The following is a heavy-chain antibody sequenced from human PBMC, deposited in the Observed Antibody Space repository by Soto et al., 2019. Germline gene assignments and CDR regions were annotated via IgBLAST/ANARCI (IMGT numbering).Heavy chain of an antibody. CDR1: GGSVSSGSYY. D-gene: IGHD2-15*01. CDR3: ARGLGYCSGGSCYGGYYGMDV. V-gene: IGHV4-61*01. CDR2: IYYSGST. Sequence: SETLSLTCTVSGGSVSSGSYYWSWIRQPPGKGLEWIGYIYYSGSTNYNPSLKSRVTISVDTSKNQFSLKLSSVTAADTAVYYCARGLGYCSGGSCYGGYYGMDVWGQGTTVTVSS. J-gene: IGHJ6*02.